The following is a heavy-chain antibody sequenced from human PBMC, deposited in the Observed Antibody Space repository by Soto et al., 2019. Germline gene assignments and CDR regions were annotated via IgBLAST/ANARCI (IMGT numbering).Heavy chain of an antibody. Sequence: QVQLVQSGAEVKKPGSSVKVSCKASGGTFSSYAIRWVRQDPGQGLEWMGGIIPIFGTAKYAQKFQGRVTITADEPTSTAYMEVSSVRSEETAVYCCARDKAYYYGSGSYGYWGQGTLVTVSS. CDR3: ARDKAYYYGSGSYGY. CDR1: GGTFSSYA. D-gene: IGHD3-10*01. CDR2: IIPIFGTA. J-gene: IGHJ4*02. V-gene: IGHV1-69*12.